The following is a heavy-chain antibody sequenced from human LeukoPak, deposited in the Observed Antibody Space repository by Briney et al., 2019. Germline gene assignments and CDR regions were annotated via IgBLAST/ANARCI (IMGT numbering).Heavy chain of an antibody. D-gene: IGHD5-18*01. CDR3: ARDRDVDTAMVLFDP. CDR2: ISSSGSTI. V-gene: IGHV3-11*01. J-gene: IGHJ5*02. CDR1: GFTFSDYY. Sequence: GGSLRLSCAASGFTFSDYYMSWIRQAPGKGLEWVSYISSSGSTIYYADSVKGRFTISRDNAKNSLYLQMNSLRAEGTAVYYCARDRDVDTAMVLFDPWGQGTLVTVSS.